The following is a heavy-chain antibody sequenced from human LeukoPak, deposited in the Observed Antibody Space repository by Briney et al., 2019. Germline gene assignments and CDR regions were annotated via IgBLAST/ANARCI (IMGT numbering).Heavy chain of an antibody. CDR1: GGTFSNYV. CDR2: IVPIFGTA. D-gene: IGHD6-19*01. Sequence: SVKVSCKASGGTFSNYVIGWVRQAPGQGLEWMGGIVPIFGTADYAQKFQGRVTITADKSTSTAYMELSGLRSEDTAMYYCARGQWLDGQAFDYWGQGSLVTVSS. V-gene: IGHV1-69*06. CDR3: ARGQWLDGQAFDY. J-gene: IGHJ4*02.